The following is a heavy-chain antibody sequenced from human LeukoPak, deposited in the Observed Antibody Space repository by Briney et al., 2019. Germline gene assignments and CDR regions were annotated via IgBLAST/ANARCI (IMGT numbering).Heavy chain of an antibody. Sequence: KPSETLSLTCTVSGGSISSSSYYWGWIRQPPGKGLEWIGSIYYSGGTYYNPSLKSRVTISVDTSKNQFSLTLSSVTAADTAVYYCAVDCSSTSCPGHDAFDIWGQGTMVTVSS. V-gene: IGHV4-39*01. J-gene: IGHJ3*02. CDR3: AVDCSSTSCPGHDAFDI. CDR1: GGSISSSSYY. CDR2: IYYSGGT. D-gene: IGHD2-2*01.